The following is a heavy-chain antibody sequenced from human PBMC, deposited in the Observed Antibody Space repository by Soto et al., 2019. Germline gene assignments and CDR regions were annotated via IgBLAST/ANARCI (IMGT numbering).Heavy chain of an antibody. V-gene: IGHV4-4*07. D-gene: IGHD1-1*01. CDR2: IYATGTT. CDR3: VRDGTKTLREWFDP. J-gene: IGHJ5*02. Sequence: SETLSLTCTVSGASISGYYCSWIRKSAWKGLEWIGRIYATGTTDYNPSLKSRVMMSVDTSKKQFSLKLRSVTAADTAVYYCVRDGTKTLREWFDPLGQRISLTVSS. CDR1: GASISGYY.